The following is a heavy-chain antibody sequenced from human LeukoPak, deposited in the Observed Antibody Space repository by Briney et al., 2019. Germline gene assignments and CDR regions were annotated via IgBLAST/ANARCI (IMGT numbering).Heavy chain of an antibody. D-gene: IGHD6-13*01. Sequence: SETLSLTCTVSGGSISSSSYYWGWIRQPPGKGLEWIGSVFHSGITYYNPSLKSRVTISVDTSKNQFSLKLSSVTAADTAVYYCARDNSSSWYNWFDPWGQGTLVTVSS. J-gene: IGHJ5*02. CDR3: ARDNSSSWYNWFDP. V-gene: IGHV4-39*07. CDR2: VFHSGIT. CDR1: GGSISSSSYY.